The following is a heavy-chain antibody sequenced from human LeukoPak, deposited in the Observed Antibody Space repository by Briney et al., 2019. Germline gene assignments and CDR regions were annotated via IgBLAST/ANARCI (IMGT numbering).Heavy chain of an antibody. CDR2: ISYDGSNK. CDR1: GFTFSSYA. J-gene: IGHJ4*02. V-gene: IGHV3-30*01. CDR3: ARFVTDH. Sequence: GRSLRLSCAASGFTFSSYAMHWVRQAPGKGLEWVAVISYDGSNKYYADSVKGRFTISRDNSKNTLYLQMNSLRAEDTAVYYCARFVTDHWGQGPLVTVFS.